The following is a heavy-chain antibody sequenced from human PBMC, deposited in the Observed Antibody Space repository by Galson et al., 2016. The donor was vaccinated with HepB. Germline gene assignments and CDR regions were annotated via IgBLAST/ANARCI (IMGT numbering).Heavy chain of an antibody. V-gene: IGHV3-53*01. CDR2: IYSGGNT. J-gene: IGHJ4*02. D-gene: IGHD7-27*01. CDR1: GFTVSSNY. Sequence: SLRLSCAISGFTVSSNYMNWVRQAPGKGLEWVSVIYSGGNTYYADSVKGRFTISRDNSKNTLYRQMNSLGAEDTAVYYCARDGADWGAGAAFDYWGQGTLVTVSS. CDR3: ARDGADWGAGAAFDY.